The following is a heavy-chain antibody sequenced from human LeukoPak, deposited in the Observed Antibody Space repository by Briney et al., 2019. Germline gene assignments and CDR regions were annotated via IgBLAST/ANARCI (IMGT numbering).Heavy chain of an antibody. J-gene: IGHJ5*02. CDR2: INPNSGGI. CDR3: ARGWNGGSLNWFDP. Sequence: ASVKVSCKASGYIFTDYYIHWVRQAPGQGLEWMGWINPNSGGINYAQKFQGRVTMTRDTSISAAYMQLSSLRSDDTAVYYCARGWNGGSLNWFDPWGQGTLVAVSS. CDR1: GYIFTDYY. D-gene: IGHD1-26*01. V-gene: IGHV1-2*02.